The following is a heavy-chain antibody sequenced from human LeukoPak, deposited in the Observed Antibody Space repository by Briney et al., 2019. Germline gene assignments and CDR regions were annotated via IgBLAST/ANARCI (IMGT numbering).Heavy chain of an antibody. D-gene: IGHD6-19*01. Sequence: GGSLRLSCAASGLAFSSQAMGWVRQAPGKGLEWVSVIGDSGDPTYYADSVKGRFTISRDNSKNTLYLQMNSLRAEDTALYYCAKDARRSSGWYFFDHWGQGTLVTVSS. V-gene: IGHV3-23*01. CDR1: GLAFSSQA. CDR2: IGDSGDPT. J-gene: IGHJ4*02. CDR3: AKDARRSSGWYFFDH.